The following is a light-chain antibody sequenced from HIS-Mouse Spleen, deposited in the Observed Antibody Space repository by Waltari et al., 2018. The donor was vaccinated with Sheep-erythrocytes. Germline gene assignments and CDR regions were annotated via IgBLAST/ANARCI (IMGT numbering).Light chain of an antibody. Sequence: DIVMTQSPDSLAVSLGERATINCKSSQSVLYSSNNKNYLACYQQKPGQPPKLLIYWASTRESGVPDRFSGSGSGTDFTLTISSLQAEDVAVYYCQQYYSTLLPFGGGTKVEIK. V-gene: IGKV4-1*01. CDR2: WAS. CDR1: QSVLYSSNNKNY. CDR3: QQYYSTLLP. J-gene: IGKJ4*01.